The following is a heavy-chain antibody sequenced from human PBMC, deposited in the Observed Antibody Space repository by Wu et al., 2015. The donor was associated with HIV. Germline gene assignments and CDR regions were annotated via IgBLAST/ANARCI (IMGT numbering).Heavy chain of an antibody. CDR2: ISAYNGNT. CDR3: ARDDCSGGSCYLVLQH. Sequence: QVQLVQSGAEVKKPGSSVKVSCKASGGTFSSYAISWVRQAPGQGLEWMGWISAYNGNTNYAQKLQGRVTMTTDTSTSTAYMELRSLRSDDTAVYYCARDDCSGGSCYLVLQHWGQGTLVTVSS. CDR1: GGTFSSYA. D-gene: IGHD2-15*01. V-gene: IGHV1-18*01. J-gene: IGHJ1*01.